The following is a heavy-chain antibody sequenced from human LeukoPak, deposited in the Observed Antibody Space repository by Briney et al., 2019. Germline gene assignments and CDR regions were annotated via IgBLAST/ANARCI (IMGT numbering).Heavy chain of an antibody. D-gene: IGHD6-19*01. CDR3: AKHRGRSFRYSVDS. CDR1: GFIFSGYG. Sequence: GGSLRLSCGASGFIFSGYGMGWVRQAPGKGLEWVSTISNSGYHTYYPDSVRGRFTISRDNSANILYLQMNSLRAEDTALYYCAKHRGRSFRYSVDSWGQGTLVTVSS. CDR2: ISNSGYHT. V-gene: IGHV3-23*01. J-gene: IGHJ4*02.